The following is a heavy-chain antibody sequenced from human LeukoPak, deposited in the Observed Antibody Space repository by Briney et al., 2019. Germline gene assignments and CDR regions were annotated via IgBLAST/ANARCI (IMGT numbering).Heavy chain of an antibody. J-gene: IGHJ4*02. V-gene: IGHV4-34*01. Sequence: PSETVSLTCGVSGTSFASYYWSWIRQTPGKGLEWIGEVNYSGYTNMNPSLKSRVTISVDTSKNQFSLMMTSVTAADTAVYFCARMTTGHDYWGQGTLVTVSS. D-gene: IGHD4-17*01. CDR1: GTSFASYY. CDR3: ARMTTGHDY. CDR2: VNYSGYT.